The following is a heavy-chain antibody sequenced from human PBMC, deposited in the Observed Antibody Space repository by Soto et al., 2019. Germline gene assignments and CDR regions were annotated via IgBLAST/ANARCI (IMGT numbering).Heavy chain of an antibody. D-gene: IGHD2-2*01. Sequence: SVKVSCKASGGTFSSYAISWVRQAPGQGLERMGGIIPIFGTANYAQKFQGRVTITADESTSTAYMELSSLRSEDTAVYYCAREGAQGIPAASLLGMDVWGQGTTVTVSS. CDR3: AREGAQGIPAASLLGMDV. J-gene: IGHJ6*02. CDR2: IIPIFGTA. V-gene: IGHV1-69*13. CDR1: GGTFSSYA.